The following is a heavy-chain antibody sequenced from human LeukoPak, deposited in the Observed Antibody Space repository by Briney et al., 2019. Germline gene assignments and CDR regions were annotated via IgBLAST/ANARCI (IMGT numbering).Heavy chain of an antibody. CDR2: ISAYNGNT. J-gene: IGHJ6*02. D-gene: IGHD4-17*01. Sequence: ASVKVSCKASGYTFTSYGISWVRQAPGQGLEWMGWISAYNGNTNYAQKLQGRVTMTPDTSTSTAYMELRSLRSDDTAVYYCARGEATVTTDPYGMDVWGQGTTVTDSS. CDR1: GYTFTSYG. CDR3: ARGEATVTTDPYGMDV. V-gene: IGHV1-18*01.